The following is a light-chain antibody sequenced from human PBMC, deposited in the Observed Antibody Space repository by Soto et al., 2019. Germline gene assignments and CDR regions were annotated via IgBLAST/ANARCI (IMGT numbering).Light chain of an antibody. Sequence: DIQMTQSPSSLSASVGDRFTITCPASQDISNYLAWYQQKPGQPPKLLFYWASTRESGVPDRFSGSGSGTDFTLTISSLQAEDVAVYYCQQYYTPSWTFGQGTKVDIK. CDR2: WAS. CDR3: QQYYTPSWT. V-gene: IGKV4-1*01. J-gene: IGKJ1*01. CDR1: QDISNY.